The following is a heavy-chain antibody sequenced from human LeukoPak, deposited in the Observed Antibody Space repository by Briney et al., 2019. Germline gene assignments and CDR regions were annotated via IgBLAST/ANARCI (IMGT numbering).Heavy chain of an antibody. CDR2: IYTSGNS. J-gene: IGHJ3*02. V-gene: IGHV4-61*02. CDR3: AREERGSSYGWAFDI. CDR1: GGSISSGSYY. D-gene: IGHD5-18*01. Sequence: SETLSLTCTVSGGSISSGSYYWSWIRQPAGKGLEWIGRIYTSGNSNYNPSLKSRVTISVDASKNQFSLKLSSVTAADTALYYCAREERGSSYGWAFDIWGQGTMFTVSS.